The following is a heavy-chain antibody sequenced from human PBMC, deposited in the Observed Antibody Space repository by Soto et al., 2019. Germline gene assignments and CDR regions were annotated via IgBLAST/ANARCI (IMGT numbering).Heavy chain of an antibody. CDR3: ARDYGGNSAAYYYYGMDV. D-gene: IGHD4-17*01. J-gene: IGHJ6*02. CDR2: IIPIFGTA. V-gene: IGHV1-69*12. Sequence: QVQLVQSGAEVKKPGSSVKVSCKASGGTFSSYAISWVRQAPGQGLEWMGGIIPIFGTANYAQKFQGRVTIPADESTSTAYMELSSLRSEDTAVYYCARDYGGNSAAYYYYGMDVWGQRTTVTVSS. CDR1: GGTFSSYA.